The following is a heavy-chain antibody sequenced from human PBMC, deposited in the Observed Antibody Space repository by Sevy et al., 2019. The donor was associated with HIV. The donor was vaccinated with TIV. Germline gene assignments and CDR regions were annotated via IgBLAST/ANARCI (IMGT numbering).Heavy chain of an antibody. CDR1: GFTFSAYW. D-gene: IGHD4-17*01. J-gene: IGHJ3*02. CDR2: IKLGGNDK. V-gene: IGHV3-7*01. Sequence: GGSLRLSCAASGFTFSAYWMNWVRQAPGKGLEWVANIKLGGNDKSYVDSVKGRFTISRDNAEKSRFLQMNSLRADDTAIYYCVRDGDGDFDIWGQGTMVTVSS. CDR3: VRDGDGDFDI.